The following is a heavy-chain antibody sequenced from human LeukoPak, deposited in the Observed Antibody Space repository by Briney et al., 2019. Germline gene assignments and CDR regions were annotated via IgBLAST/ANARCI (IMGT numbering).Heavy chain of an antibody. CDR1: GGSISSSSYY. CDR2: IYYSGST. Sequence: SETLSLTCTVSGGSISSSSYYWGWIRQPPGKGLEWIGSIYYSGSTYYNPSLKSRVTISVDTSKNQFSLKLTSVTAADTAVYYCARLSREYSSSLSHYYYYMDVWGKGTTVTVSS. V-gene: IGHV4-39*07. CDR3: ARLSREYSSSLSHYYYYMDV. D-gene: IGHD6-13*01. J-gene: IGHJ6*03.